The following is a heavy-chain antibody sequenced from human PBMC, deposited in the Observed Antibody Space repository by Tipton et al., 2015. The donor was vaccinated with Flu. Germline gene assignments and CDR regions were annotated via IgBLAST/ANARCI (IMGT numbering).Heavy chain of an antibody. Sequence: SLRLSCAASGFTFSSYAMSWVRQAPGKGLEWVSAISGSGGSTYYADSVKGRFTISRDNSKNTLYLQMNSLRAEDTAVYYCARESTRNENYYYYYYMDVRGKGTTVTVSS. CDR2: ISGSGGST. CDR3: ARESTRNENYYYYYYMDV. CDR1: GFTFSSYA. J-gene: IGHJ6*03. V-gene: IGHV3-23*01. D-gene: IGHD2-2*01.